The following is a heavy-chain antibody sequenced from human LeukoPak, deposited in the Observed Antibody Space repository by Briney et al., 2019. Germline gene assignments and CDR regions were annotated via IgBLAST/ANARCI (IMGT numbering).Heavy chain of an antibody. Sequence: PSETLSLTCAVYGGSFSGYYWSWIRQPPGKGLEWIGEINHSGSTNYDPSLKSRVTISLDTSKTQFSLNLTSVTAADTAIYYCAGRYPGIGVSGNVWGQGTLVTVSS. J-gene: IGHJ4*02. CDR2: INHSGST. CDR1: GGSFSGYY. V-gene: IGHV4-34*01. D-gene: IGHD6-19*01. CDR3: AGRYPGIGVSGNV.